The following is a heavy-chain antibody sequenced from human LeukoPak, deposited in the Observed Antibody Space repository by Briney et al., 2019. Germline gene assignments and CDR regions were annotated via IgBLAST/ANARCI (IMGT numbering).Heavy chain of an antibody. CDR2: IYYSGST. Sequence: SETLSLTCPVSGGSISSGGYYWSWIRQHPGKGLEWIGYIYYSGSTYYNPSLKSRVTISGDTSKNQFSLKLSSVTAADTAVYYCARAVGATLFSFDYWGQGTLVTVSS. CDR1: GGSISSGGYY. V-gene: IGHV4-31*03. J-gene: IGHJ4*02. CDR3: ARAVGATLFSFDY. D-gene: IGHD1-26*01.